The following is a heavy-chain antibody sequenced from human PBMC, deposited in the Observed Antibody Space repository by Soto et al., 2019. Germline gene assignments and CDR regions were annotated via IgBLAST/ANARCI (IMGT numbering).Heavy chain of an antibody. J-gene: IGHJ4*02. CDR2: IYSSGST. D-gene: IGHD6-19*01. Sequence: PSETLSLTCTVSGGSISSYYWSWFRQPPGKGLEWIGYIYSSGSTNYSPSLKSRVTILVDTSKNQFSLELRSVTAADTAVYYCARQSRHSNGWFYFDDWGQGTLLTVSS. V-gene: IGHV4-59*08. CDR3: ARQSRHSNGWFYFDD. CDR1: GGSISSYY.